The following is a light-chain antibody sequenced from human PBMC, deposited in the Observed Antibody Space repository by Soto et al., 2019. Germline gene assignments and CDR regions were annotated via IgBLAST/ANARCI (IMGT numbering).Light chain of an antibody. V-gene: IGLV1-40*01. Sequence: QSALTQPPSVSGAPGQRVTISCTGSNSNIGAGYDVHWYRQLPGTAPKLLIYGNSNRPSGVPDRFSGSKSGTSASLTITGLQAEDEADYYCQSYGDSLSGYVFGTGTKVTVL. CDR3: QSYGDSLSGYV. CDR2: GNS. J-gene: IGLJ1*01. CDR1: NSNIGAGYD.